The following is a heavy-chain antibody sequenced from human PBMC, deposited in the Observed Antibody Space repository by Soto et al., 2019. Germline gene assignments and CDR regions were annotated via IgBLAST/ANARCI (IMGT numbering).Heavy chain of an antibody. CDR1: GYTFTGYY. J-gene: IGHJ6*02. D-gene: IGHD2-2*01. V-gene: IGHV1-2*02. Sequence: ASVKVSCKASGYTFTGYYMHWVRQAPGQGLEWMGWINPNSGGTNYAQKFQGRVTMTRDTSISTAYMELSRLRSDDTAVYYCARGDIVVVPAARYYYYYYGMDVWGQGTTVTVS. CDR2: INPNSGGT. CDR3: ARGDIVVVPAARYYYYYYGMDV.